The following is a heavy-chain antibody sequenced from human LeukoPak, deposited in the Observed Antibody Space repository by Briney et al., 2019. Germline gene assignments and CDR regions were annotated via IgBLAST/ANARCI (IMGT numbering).Heavy chain of an antibody. J-gene: IGHJ4*02. CDR1: GFTFSSSW. V-gene: IGHV3-7*03. Sequence: PGGSLRLSCAASGFTFSSSWMSWVRQAPGKGLEWVASIKEDGSEKYYVDSVKGRFAISRDNAKNSLYLQMNSLRAEDTAIYYCAKDPLDYWGQGTLVTVSS. CDR3: AKDPLDY. CDR2: IKEDGSEK.